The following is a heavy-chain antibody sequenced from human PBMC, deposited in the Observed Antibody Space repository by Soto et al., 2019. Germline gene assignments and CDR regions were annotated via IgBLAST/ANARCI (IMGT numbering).Heavy chain of an antibody. CDR2: ISRSSTGI. CDR3: ARAVTWGLDV. J-gene: IGHJ6*02. Sequence: EVQLVESGGGLVQPGGSLRLSCAASGFTFSLYSMSWVRQAPGKGLEWVSYISRSSTGIHYADSVKGRFTISRDDATNSRHRQMNSLRDGDAAVYYCARAVTWGLDVWGQGTTVSISS. D-gene: IGHD3-10*01. CDR1: GFTFSLYS. V-gene: IGHV3-48*02.